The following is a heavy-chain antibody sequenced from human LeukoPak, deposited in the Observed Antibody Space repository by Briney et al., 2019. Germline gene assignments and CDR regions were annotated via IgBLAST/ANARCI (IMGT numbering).Heavy chain of an antibody. J-gene: IGHJ4*02. CDR2: IYYSGST. V-gene: IGHV4-39*07. CDR1: GGSISSSSYY. D-gene: IGHD2-21*02. CDR3: ARLAYCGGDCVGGFDY. Sequence: SETLSLTCTVSGGSISSSSYYWGWIRQPPGTGLEWIGSIYYSGSTYYNPSLKSRVTISVDTSKNQFSLKLSSVTAADTAVYYCARLAYCGGDCVGGFDYWGQGTLVTVSS.